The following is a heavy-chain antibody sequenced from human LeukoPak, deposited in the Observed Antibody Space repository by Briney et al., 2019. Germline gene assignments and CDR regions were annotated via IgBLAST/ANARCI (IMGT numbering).Heavy chain of an antibody. J-gene: IGHJ5*02. Sequence: GGSLRLSCAASGFTFSDYYMSWIRQAPGKGLECVSYISSSSSTIYYADSVKGRFTISRDNAKNSLYLQMNSLRDEDTAVYYCARDRGYCSGGSCYGGFGWFDPWGQGTLVTVSS. CDR3: ARDRGYCSGGSCYGGFGWFDP. V-gene: IGHV3-11*04. D-gene: IGHD2-15*01. CDR1: GFTFSDYY. CDR2: ISSSSSTI.